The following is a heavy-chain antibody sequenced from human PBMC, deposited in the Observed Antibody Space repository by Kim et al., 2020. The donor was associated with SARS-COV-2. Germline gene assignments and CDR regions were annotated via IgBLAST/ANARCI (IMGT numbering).Heavy chain of an antibody. CDR1: GGSFSGYY. Sequence: SETLSLTCAVYGGSFSGYYWSWIRQPPGKGLEWIGEINHSGSTNYNPSLKSRVTISVDTSKNQFSLKLSSVTAADTAVYYCARASYYYDSSGRSLDYWG. V-gene: IGHV4-34*01. CDR2: INHSGST. D-gene: IGHD3-22*01. CDR3: ARASYYYDSSGRSLDY. J-gene: IGHJ4*01.